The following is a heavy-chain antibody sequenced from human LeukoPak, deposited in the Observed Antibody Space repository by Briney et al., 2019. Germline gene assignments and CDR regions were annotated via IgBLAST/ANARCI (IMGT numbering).Heavy chain of an antibody. CDR3: ARESYYDSSGYSHDAFDI. CDR1: GGSINSGSYY. V-gene: IGHV4-61*02. J-gene: IGHJ3*02. Sequence: SETLSLTCSVSGGSINSGSYYWHWLRQPAGTGLEWIGRIYTDESTEYHPSLKNRVTISVDTSKNQFSLKLTSVTAADTAVYYCARESYYDSSGYSHDAFDIWGQGTMVTVSS. D-gene: IGHD3-22*01. CDR2: IYTDEST.